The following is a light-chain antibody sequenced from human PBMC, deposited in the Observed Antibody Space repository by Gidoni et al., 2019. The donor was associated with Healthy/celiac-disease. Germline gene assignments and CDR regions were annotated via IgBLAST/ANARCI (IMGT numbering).Light chain of an antibody. CDR1: SSDVGRYNY. Sequence: QSALTQPASVSGSPGPSITISCTGTSSDVGRYNYVSWYQQHPGKAPKLMIYEVSNRPSGVSNRFSGYKSGNTVALTISGLQAEDEADYYCSSYTSSSTVVFGGGTKLTVL. J-gene: IGLJ2*01. CDR3: SSYTSSSTVV. V-gene: IGLV2-14*01. CDR2: EVS.